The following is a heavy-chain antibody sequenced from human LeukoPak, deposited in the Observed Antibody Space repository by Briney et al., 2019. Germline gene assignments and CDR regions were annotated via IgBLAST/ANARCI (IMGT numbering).Heavy chain of an antibody. CDR1: GFTFSSYA. Sequence: GGSLRLSCAASGFTFSSYAMGWVRQAPGKGLEWVSAITSSGGSTYYADSVKGRFTISRDNSKDTLYLQMNNPRAEDTAVYYCAKGSSSSRPYYFDFWGQGTLVTVSS. J-gene: IGHJ4*02. CDR2: ITSSGGST. CDR3: AKGSSSSRPYYFDF. D-gene: IGHD6-6*01. V-gene: IGHV3-23*01.